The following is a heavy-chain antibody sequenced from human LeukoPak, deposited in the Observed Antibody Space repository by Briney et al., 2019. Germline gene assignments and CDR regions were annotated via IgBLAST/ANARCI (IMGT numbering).Heavy chain of an antibody. V-gene: IGHV4-39*01. Sequence: SETLSLTCTVSGGSIRSSSYYWGWIRQPPGKGLEWIGGIYYSGSTYYNASLKSRGTMSVDTSKNQFSLKLNSVTAADTAVYFCARQVVAVAGPGYFDYWGQGTLVTVSS. J-gene: IGHJ4*02. CDR1: GGSIRSSSYY. D-gene: IGHD6-19*01. CDR2: IYYSGST. CDR3: ARQVVAVAGPGYFDY.